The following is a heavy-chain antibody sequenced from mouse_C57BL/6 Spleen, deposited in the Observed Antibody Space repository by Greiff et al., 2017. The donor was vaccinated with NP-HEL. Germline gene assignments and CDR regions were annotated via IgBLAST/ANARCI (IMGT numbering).Heavy chain of an antibody. Sequence: VQLQQSGPELVKPGASVKISCKASGYTFTDYYMNWVKQSHGKSLEWIGDINPNNGGTSYNQKFKGKATLTVDKSSSTAYMELRSLTSEDSAVYYCGRRISLFGTDYAMDYWGQGTSVTVSS. CDR1: GYTFTDYY. J-gene: IGHJ4*01. CDR3: GRRISLFGTDYAMDY. CDR2: INPNNGGT. V-gene: IGHV1-26*01. D-gene: IGHD1-1*01.